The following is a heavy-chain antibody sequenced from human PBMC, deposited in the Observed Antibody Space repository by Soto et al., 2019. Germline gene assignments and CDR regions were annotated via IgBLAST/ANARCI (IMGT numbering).Heavy chain of an antibody. J-gene: IGHJ4*02. CDR2: ISASNGNT. Sequence: ASVKVSFKASGYTFTTYGFSWVRQAPGQGLECVGWISASNGNTHYSQKFQGRVTMTTDTSTSTAYMELRSLTSGDTAVYYCASEPIYYNDGSGYYPLGYWGQGTLVTVSS. V-gene: IGHV1-18*04. D-gene: IGHD3-22*01. CDR3: ASEPIYYNDGSGYYPLGY. CDR1: GYTFTTYG.